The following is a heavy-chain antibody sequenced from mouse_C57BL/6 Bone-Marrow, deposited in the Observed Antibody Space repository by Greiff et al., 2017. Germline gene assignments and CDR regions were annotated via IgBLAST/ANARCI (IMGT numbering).Heavy chain of an antibody. CDR1: GYTFTNYW. Sequence: VQLQESGAELVRPGTSVKMSCKASGYTFTNYWIGWAKQRPGHGLEWIGDIYPGGGYTNYNEKFKGKATLTADKSSSTAYMQFSSLTSEDSAIYDCASSHDYGSRAGFAYWGQGTLVTVSA. J-gene: IGHJ3*01. CDR2: IYPGGGYT. D-gene: IGHD1-1*01. CDR3: ASSHDYGSRAGFAY. V-gene: IGHV1-63*01.